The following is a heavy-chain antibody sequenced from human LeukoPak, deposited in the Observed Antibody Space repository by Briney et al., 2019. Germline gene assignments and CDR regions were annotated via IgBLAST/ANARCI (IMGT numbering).Heavy chain of an antibody. J-gene: IGHJ4*02. CDR3: TTAPPIVVVPAAMVDY. CDR1: GFTFSNAW. V-gene: IGHV3-15*01. CDR2: IKSKTDGGTT. Sequence: PGGSLRLSCAASGFTFSNAWMSWVRQAPGKGLEWVGRIKSKTDGGTTDYAAPVKGRFTISRDDSKNTLYLQMNSLKTEDTAVYYCTTAPPIVVVPAAMVDYWGQGTLVTVSS. D-gene: IGHD2-2*01.